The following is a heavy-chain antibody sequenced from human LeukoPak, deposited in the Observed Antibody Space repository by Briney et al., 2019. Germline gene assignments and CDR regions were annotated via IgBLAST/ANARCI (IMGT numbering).Heavy chain of an antibody. CDR2: IKQDGSEK. CDR3: ARDLYRYFDY. CDR1: GFTFSIYW. V-gene: IGHV3-7*01. J-gene: IGHJ4*02. D-gene: IGHD2-8*01. Sequence: GGSLRLSCAASGFTFSIYWMSWVRQAPGKGLEWVANIKQDGSEKYYVDSVKGRFTISRDNAKNSLYLQMNSLRAEDTAVYYCARDLYRYFDYWGQGTLVTVSS.